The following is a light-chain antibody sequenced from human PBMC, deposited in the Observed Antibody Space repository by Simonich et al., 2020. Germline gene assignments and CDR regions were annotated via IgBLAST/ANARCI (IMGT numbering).Light chain of an antibody. J-gene: IGKJ1*01. V-gene: IGKV2D-29*02. Sequence: DIVMTQTPLSLSVTPGQPASISCKSSQSLLHSDGKTYLYWYLQKPGQSPQLLIYEVSNRCSGVPDRVSGSGSGTDFTLKISRVEAEDVGVYYCMQSIQLPWTFGQGTKVEIK. CDR1: QSLLHSDGKTY. CDR3: MQSIQLPWT. CDR2: EVS.